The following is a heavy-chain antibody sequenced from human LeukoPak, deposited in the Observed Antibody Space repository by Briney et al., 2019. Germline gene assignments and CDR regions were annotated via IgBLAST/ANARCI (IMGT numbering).Heavy chain of an antibody. D-gene: IGHD1-26*01. CDR1: GGTFSSYA. CDR3: ARESSGSYYGATVDY. J-gene: IGHJ4*02. Sequence: GASVKVSCKASGGTFSSYAISWVRQAPGQGLEWMGWINPNSGGTNYAQKFQGRVTMTRDTSISTAYMELSRLRSDDTAVYYCARESSGSYYGATVDYWGQGTLVTVSS. CDR2: INPNSGGT. V-gene: IGHV1-2*02.